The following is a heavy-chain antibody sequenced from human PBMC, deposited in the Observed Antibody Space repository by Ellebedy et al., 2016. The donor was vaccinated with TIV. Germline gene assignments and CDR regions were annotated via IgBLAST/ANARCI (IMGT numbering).Heavy chain of an antibody. CDR1: GGYLRTYY. D-gene: IGHD3-10*01. CDR2: IYYTGST. J-gene: IGHJ4*02. CDR3: ARHVGSASGDHFDY. Sequence: SETLSLTXTVSGGYLRTYYWSWIRQSPEKGLEWIGYIYYTGSTDYNPSLKGRATISVDTSKNQFSLKLSSVTAADTAVYFCARHVGSASGDHFDYWGQGTLVTVSS. V-gene: IGHV4-59*08.